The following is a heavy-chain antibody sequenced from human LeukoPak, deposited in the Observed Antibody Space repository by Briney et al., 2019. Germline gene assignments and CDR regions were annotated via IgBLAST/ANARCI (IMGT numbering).Heavy chain of an antibody. CDR2: VYTSGST. CDR3: ARASGLSNYRYYYYYMDV. Sequence: SETLSLTCTVSGGSISSYYWSWIRQPAGKGLEWIGRVYTSGSTNYNPSLKSRVTMSVDTSKNQFSLKLSSVTAADTAVYYCARASGLSNYRYYYYYMDVWGKGTTVTVSS. V-gene: IGHV4-4*07. CDR1: GGSISSYY. J-gene: IGHJ6*03. D-gene: IGHD4-11*01.